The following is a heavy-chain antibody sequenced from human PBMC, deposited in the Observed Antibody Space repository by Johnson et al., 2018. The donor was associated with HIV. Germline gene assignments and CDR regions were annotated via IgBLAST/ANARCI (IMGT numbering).Heavy chain of an antibody. V-gene: IGHV3-11*04. CDR1: GFTFSDYY. J-gene: IGHJ3*02. D-gene: IGHD6-19*01. CDR2: ISSSGSTI. CDR3: AREGVAVRYIDDAFDI. Sequence: QVQLVESGGGLVKPGGSLRLSCAASGFTFSDYYVSWIRQAPRKGLEWLSYISSSGSTIYYADSVKGRFTISRDNAKHSLYLQMSSLRAEDTAVYYCAREGVAVRYIDDAFDIWGQGTMVTVSS.